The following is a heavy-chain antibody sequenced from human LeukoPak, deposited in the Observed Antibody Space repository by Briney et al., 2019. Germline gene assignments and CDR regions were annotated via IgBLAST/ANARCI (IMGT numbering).Heavy chain of an antibody. D-gene: IGHD6-13*01. CDR2: INPNSGGT. CDR3: ARGIAAAGTGVPGDY. J-gene: IGHJ4*02. Sequence: ASVKDSCKASGYTFTGYYMHWVRQAPGQGLEWMGWINPNSGGTNYAQKFQGRVTMTSDTSISTAYMELSRLRSDDTAVYYCARGIAAAGTGVPGDYWGQGTLVTVSS. V-gene: IGHV1-2*02. CDR1: GYTFTGYY.